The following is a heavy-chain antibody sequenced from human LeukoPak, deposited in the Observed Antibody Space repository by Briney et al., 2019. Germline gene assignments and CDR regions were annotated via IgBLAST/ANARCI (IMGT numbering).Heavy chain of an antibody. CDR1: GFTFSSYA. CDR2: ISGSGGST. D-gene: IGHD3-10*01. V-gene: IGHV3-23*01. J-gene: IGHJ4*02. Sequence: GGSLRLSCAASGFTFSSYAMSWVRQAPGKGREWVSAISGSGGSTYYADSVKGRFTISRDNSKNTLYLQMNSLRAEDTAVYYCAKDFHRWFGEFDYWGQGTLVTVSS. CDR3: AKDFHRWFGEFDY.